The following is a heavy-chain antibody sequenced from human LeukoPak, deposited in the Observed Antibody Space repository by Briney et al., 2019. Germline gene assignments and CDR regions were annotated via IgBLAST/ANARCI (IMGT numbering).Heavy chain of an antibody. D-gene: IGHD3/OR15-3a*01. V-gene: IGHV4-30-4*01. CDR3: ARSGTGDYYFYGMNV. J-gene: IGHJ6*02. CDR1: GGSFSSDDYY. CDR2: IYYSGST. Sequence: PSETLSLTCTVSGGSFSSDDYYWSWIRQPPGKGLEWIGYIYYSGSTYYNPSLKSRITISLDTSKNQFALELSSVTAADTAVYYCARSGTGDYYFYGMNVWGQGTTVTVSS.